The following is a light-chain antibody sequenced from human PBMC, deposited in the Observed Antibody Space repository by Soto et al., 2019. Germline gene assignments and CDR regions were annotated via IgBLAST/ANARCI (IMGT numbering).Light chain of an antibody. V-gene: IGKV1-5*03. CDR3: QQYNSYSGT. J-gene: IGKJ1*01. CDR1: QSISSW. Sequence: DIQMTQSPSTLSASVGDRVTITCRASQSISSWLAWYQQKPGKAPKLLIYKASSLESGVPSRVSGSGSATEFTLNISSLQTDDFETYYCQQYNSYSGTFGQGPKVEIK. CDR2: KAS.